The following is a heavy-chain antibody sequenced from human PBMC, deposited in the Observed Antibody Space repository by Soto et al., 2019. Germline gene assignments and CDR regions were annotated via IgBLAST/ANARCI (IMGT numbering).Heavy chain of an antibody. CDR2: ISSSSSYT. D-gene: IGHD5-12*01. CDR1: GFTFSDYY. J-gene: IGHJ4*02. Sequence: QVQLVESGGGLVKPGGSLRLSCAASGFTFSDYYMSWIRQAPGKGLEWVSYISSSSSYTNYADSVKGRCTISRDNAKNSVYLQMNSLRAEDTAVYYCARDHHRYSGYDYVDYWSQGTLVTVSS. CDR3: ARDHHRYSGYDYVDY. V-gene: IGHV3-11*05.